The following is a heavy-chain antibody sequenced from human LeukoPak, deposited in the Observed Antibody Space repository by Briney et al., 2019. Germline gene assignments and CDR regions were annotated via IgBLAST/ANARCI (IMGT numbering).Heavy chain of an antibody. CDR2: ISGSGGST. CDR3: AKAPSSWELLIDY. J-gene: IGHJ4*02. CDR1: GFTFSSYG. V-gene: IGHV3-23*01. Sequence: GGSLRLSCAASGFTFSSYGMSWVRQAPGKGLEWVSAISGSGGSTYYADSVEGRFTISRDNSKNTLFLQMNSLRAEDTAIYFCAKAPSSWELLIDYWGQGTLVTVSS. D-gene: IGHD6-13*01.